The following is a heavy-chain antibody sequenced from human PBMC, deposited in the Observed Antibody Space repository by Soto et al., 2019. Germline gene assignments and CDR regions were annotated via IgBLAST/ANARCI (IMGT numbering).Heavy chain of an antibody. CDR2: ISWNSGSI. CDR1: GFTFDDYA. V-gene: IGHV3-9*01. CDR3: AITYSSGWYYYGMDV. J-gene: IGHJ6*02. D-gene: IGHD6-19*01. Sequence: EVQLVESGGGLVQPGRSLRLSCAASGFTFDDYAMHWVRQAPGKGLEWVSGISWNSGSIGYADSVKGRFTISRDNAKNSLYLQMNCLRAEDTALYYCAITYSSGWYYYGMDVWGQGTTVTVSS.